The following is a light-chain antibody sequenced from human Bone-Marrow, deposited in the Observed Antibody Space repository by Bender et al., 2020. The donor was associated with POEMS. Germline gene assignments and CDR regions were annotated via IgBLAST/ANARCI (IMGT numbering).Light chain of an antibody. CDR2: DNN. CDR1: NIGRKS. V-gene: IGLV3-21*02. J-gene: IGLJ2*01. Sequence: SYVLTQPPSVSVAPGETARITCGGGNIGRKSVHWLQQRPPQAPVLVVYDNNDRPSGIPERLSGSNSDNTATLTISRVEAGDEADYYCQVWDTSSDLVIFGGGTRLTVL. CDR3: QVWDTSSDLVI.